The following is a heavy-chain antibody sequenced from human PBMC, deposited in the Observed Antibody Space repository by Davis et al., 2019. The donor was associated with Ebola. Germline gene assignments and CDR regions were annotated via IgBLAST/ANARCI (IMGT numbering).Heavy chain of an antibody. V-gene: IGHV3-48*01. CDR3: AKDKTMATQYWYFDL. CDR2: ISSSSSTI. J-gene: IGHJ2*01. D-gene: IGHD4/OR15-4a*01. CDR1: GFTFSSYS. Sequence: GGSLRLSCAASGFTFSSYSMNWVRQAPGKGLEWVSYISSSSSTIYYADSVKGRFTISRDNSKNTLYLQMNSLRAEDTALYYCAKDKTMATQYWYFDLWGRGTLVTVSS.